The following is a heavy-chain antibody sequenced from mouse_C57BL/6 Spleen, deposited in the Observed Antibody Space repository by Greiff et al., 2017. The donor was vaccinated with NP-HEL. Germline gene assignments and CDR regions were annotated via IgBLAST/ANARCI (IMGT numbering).Heavy chain of an antibody. V-gene: IGHV1-18*01. J-gene: IGHJ1*03. CDR2: INPNNGGT. CDR3: ARPLDWYFDV. CDR1: GYTFTDYN. Sequence: EVQLQESGPELVKPGASVKIPCKASGYTFTDYNMDWVKQSHGKSLEWIGDINPNNGGTIYNQKFKGKATLTVDKSSSTAYMELRSLTSEDTAVYYCARPLDWYFDVWGTGTTVTVSS.